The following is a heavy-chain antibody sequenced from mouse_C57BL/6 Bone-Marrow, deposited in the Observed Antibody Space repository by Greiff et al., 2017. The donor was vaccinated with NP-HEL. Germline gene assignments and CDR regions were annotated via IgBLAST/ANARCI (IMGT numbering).Heavy chain of an antibody. Sequence: VKLQQPGAELVKPGASVKVSCKASGYTFTSYWMHWVKQRPGQGLEWIGRIHPSDSDTNYNQKFKGKATLTVDKSSSTAYIQLSSLTSEDSAVYYCAIPPITTVVAWYFDVWGTGTTVTVSS. D-gene: IGHD1-1*01. J-gene: IGHJ1*03. V-gene: IGHV1-74*01. CDR1: GYTFTSYW. CDR3: AIPPITTVVAWYFDV. CDR2: IHPSDSDT.